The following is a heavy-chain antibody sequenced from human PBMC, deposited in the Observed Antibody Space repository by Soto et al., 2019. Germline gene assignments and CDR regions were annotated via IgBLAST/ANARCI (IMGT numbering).Heavy chain of an antibody. Sequence: GGSLRLSCAASGFTVSSNYMSWVCQAPGKGLEWVSVIYSGGSTYYADSVKGRFTISRDNSKNTLYLQMNSLRAEDTAVYYCARELRYGDTLNWFDPWGQGTLVTVSS. CDR2: IYSGGST. J-gene: IGHJ5*02. CDR1: GFTVSSNY. D-gene: IGHD4-17*01. CDR3: ARELRYGDTLNWFDP. V-gene: IGHV3-66*01.